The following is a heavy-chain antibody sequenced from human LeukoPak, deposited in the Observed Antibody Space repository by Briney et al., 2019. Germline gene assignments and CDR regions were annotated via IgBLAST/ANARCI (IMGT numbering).Heavy chain of an antibody. V-gene: IGHV4-39*07. CDR3: ARDWSVIAVASHAFDV. J-gene: IGHJ3*01. CDR1: SGSIPSNGYY. D-gene: IGHD6-19*01. Sequence: SETLSLTCSVSSGSIPSNGYYWGWIRQPPGKGLEWIGTIYYSGSTNYNPSLKSRVTISVDKSNNQFSLKLSSVTAADTAVYYCARDWSVIAVASHAFDVWGQGTMVTVSS. CDR2: IYYSGST.